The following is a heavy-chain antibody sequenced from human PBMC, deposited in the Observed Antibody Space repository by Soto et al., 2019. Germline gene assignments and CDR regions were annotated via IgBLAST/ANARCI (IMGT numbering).Heavy chain of an antibody. CDR2: IIPTFGTA. V-gene: IGHV1-69*06. CDR3: ARSETAGHRGFDI. J-gene: IGHJ3*02. D-gene: IGHD6-19*01. Sequence: QVQLVQSGAEMREPGSSVKVSCKASGGTFSSSAINWLRQAPGQGPEWMGGIIPTFGTANYIEKFRGRVTITADTSTSTAYMEVSSLTSEDMAIYFCARSETAGHRGFDIWGQGTMVTVSS. CDR1: GGTFSSSA.